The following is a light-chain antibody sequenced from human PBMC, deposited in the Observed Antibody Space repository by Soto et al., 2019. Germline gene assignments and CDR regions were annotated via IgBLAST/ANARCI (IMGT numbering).Light chain of an antibody. Sequence: EIVMTQSPATLSVSPGERATLSCRASQSVSSDLAWYHQKPGQAPRLLIYGASTRATGIPARFSGSGSGTEFTLTINSLQSEDFAVYYCQQRSNWPPEITFGQGTRLDIK. CDR3: QQRSNWPPEIT. V-gene: IGKV3-15*01. CDR1: QSVSSD. J-gene: IGKJ5*01. CDR2: GAS.